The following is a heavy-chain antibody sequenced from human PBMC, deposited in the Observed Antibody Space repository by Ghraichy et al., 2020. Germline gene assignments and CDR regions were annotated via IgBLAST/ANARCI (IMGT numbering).Heavy chain of an antibody. CDR2: INHSGST. J-gene: IGHJ5*02. V-gene: IGHV4-34*01. CDR1: GGSFSGYY. CDR3: ARGVAYYDFWRGYYTGYNWFDP. Sequence: SQTLSLTCAVYGGSFSGYYWSWIRQPPGKGLEWIGEINHSGSTNYNPSLKSRVTISVDTSKNQFSLKLSSVTAADTAVYYCARGVAYYDFWRGYYTGYNWFDPWGQGTLVTVSS. D-gene: IGHD3-3*01.